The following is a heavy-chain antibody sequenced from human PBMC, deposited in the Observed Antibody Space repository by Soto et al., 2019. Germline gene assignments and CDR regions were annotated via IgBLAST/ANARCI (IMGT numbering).Heavy chain of an antibody. CDR2: IWYDGSNK. J-gene: IGHJ4*02. CDR1: GFTFSSYG. V-gene: IGHV3-33*01. Sequence: QVQLVESGGGVVQPGRSLRLSCAASGFTFSSYGMHWVRQAPGKGLEWVAVIWYDGSNKYYADSVKGRFTISRDNSKHTLYLQMNSLRAEDTAVYYCAREVDGYNFDYWGQGTLVTVSS. D-gene: IGHD5-12*01. CDR3: AREVDGYNFDY.